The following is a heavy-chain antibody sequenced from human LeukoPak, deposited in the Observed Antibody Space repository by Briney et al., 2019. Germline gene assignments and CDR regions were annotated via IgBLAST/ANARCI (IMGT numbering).Heavy chain of an antibody. D-gene: IGHD6-19*01. CDR3: AKRVPGWYYCAY. CDR1: GFTFSSYA. CDR2: LTGGGGST. V-gene: IGHV3-23*01. J-gene: IGHJ4*02. Sequence: PGGSLRLSCAASGFTFSSYAMSWLRQAPGKGLEWVSALTGGGGSTHYADSVKGRFTISRDNSKNTLYLQMNSRIVEDAAVYYCAKRVPGWYYCAYWGQGTVVSVYS.